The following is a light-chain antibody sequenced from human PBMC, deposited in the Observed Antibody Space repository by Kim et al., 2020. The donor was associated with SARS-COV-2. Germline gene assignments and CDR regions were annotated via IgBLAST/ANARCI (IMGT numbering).Light chain of an antibody. CDR3: LQHRPYPIT. CDR2: GAS. CDR1: QDIGND. V-gene: IGKV1-17*01. Sequence: ASVGDRVTVTCRASQDIGNDLGWYQQSPGRAPKRLIYGASNLQSGVPSRFSGSGSETEFTLTINSLQPEDFATYFCLQHRPYPITFGQRTRLEIK. J-gene: IGKJ5*01.